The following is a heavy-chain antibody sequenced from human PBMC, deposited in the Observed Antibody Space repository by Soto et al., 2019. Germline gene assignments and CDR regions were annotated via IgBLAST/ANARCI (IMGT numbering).Heavy chain of an antibody. Sequence: QVQLVESGGGVVQPGRSLRLSCAASGFTFSSYAMHWVRQAPGKGLEWVAVISYDGSNKYYAHSVKGRFTISRDNSKKTLYLQVNSLRAEDTAVYYCARMGGAGGFLDWDNWFDPWGQGTLVTVSS. J-gene: IGHJ5*02. D-gene: IGHD3-3*01. CDR3: ARMGGAGGFLDWDNWFDP. V-gene: IGHV3-30-3*01. CDR1: GFTFSSYA. CDR2: ISYDGSNK.